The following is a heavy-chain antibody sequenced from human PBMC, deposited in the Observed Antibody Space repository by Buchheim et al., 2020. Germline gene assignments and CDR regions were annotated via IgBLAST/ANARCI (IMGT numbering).Heavy chain of an antibody. CDR2: IYYSGST. D-gene: IGHD3-22*01. Sequence: QVQLQESGPGLVKSSQTLSLTCTVSGGSISSGDYYWSWIRQPPGKGLEWIGYIYYSGSTYYNPSLRSRDNISVDNSTNQLSLKLTAVTAADTAVYYCARDSGKYDTSGYSRTFDYWGQGTL. J-gene: IGHJ4*02. V-gene: IGHV4-30-4*01. CDR3: ARDSGKYDTSGYSRTFDY. CDR1: GGSISSGDYY.